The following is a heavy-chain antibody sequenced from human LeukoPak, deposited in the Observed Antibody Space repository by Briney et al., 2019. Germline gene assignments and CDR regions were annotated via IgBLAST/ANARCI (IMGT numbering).Heavy chain of an antibody. CDR1: GFTFSSYA. D-gene: IGHD4-11*01. CDR2: ISGSGGST. V-gene: IGHV3-23*01. CDR3: AKGPNDSSNYLFDY. J-gene: IGHJ4*02. Sequence: PGGSLRLSCAASGFTFSSYAMSWVRQAPGKGLEWVSVISGSGGSTYYADSVKGRFTISRDNSKNTLYLQMNSLRAEDTAVYYCAKGPNDSSNYLFDYWGKGTLVTVSS.